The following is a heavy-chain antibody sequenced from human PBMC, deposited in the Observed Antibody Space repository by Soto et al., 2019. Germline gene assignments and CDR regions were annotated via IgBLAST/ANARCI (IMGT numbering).Heavy chain of an antibody. J-gene: IGHJ4*02. CDR2: INHRGST. Sequence: QVQLQQWGAGLLKPSETLSLTCAVYGGSFSGYYWSWIRQPPGKGLEWIGEINHRGSTNYNPSLKSRVTISVDTSKNQFSLKLSSVTAADTAVYYCARDYGGNVFDYWGQGTLVTVSS. V-gene: IGHV4-34*01. CDR3: ARDYGGNVFDY. D-gene: IGHD4-17*01. CDR1: GGSFSGYY.